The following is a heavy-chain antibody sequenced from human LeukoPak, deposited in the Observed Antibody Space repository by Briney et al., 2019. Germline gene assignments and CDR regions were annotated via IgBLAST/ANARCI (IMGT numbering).Heavy chain of an antibody. J-gene: IGHJ4*02. D-gene: IGHD2-15*01. CDR1: GFTFSSYG. V-gene: IGHV3-30*02. Sequence: PGGSLRLSCAASGFTFSSYGMHWVRQAPGKGLEWVAFIRYDGSNKYYADSVKGRFTISRDNSKNTLYLQMNSLRAEDTAVYYCAKPVQRYCSGGSCYASYFDYRGQGTLVTVSS. CDR3: AKPVQRYCSGGSCYASYFDY. CDR2: IRYDGSNK.